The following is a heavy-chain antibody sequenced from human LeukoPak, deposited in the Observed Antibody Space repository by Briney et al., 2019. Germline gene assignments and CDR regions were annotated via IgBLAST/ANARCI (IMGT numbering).Heavy chain of an antibody. CDR1: GGSISSGDYY. V-gene: IGHV4-30-4*01. J-gene: IGHJ4*02. CDR2: IYYSGST. D-gene: IGHD1-26*01. Sequence: PSQTLSLTCTVSGGSISSGDYYWSWIRQPPGKGLEWIGYIYYSGSTYYNPSLKSRVTISVDTSKNQFSLKLSSVTAADTAVYYCARWAVTVYSGSYLDYWGQGTLVTVSS. CDR3: ARWAVTVYSGSYLDY.